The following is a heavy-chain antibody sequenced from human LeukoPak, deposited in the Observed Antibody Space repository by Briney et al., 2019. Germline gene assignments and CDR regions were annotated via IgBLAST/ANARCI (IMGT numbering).Heavy chain of an antibody. Sequence: GGSLRLSCAASGFTFSSYSMNWARQAPGKGLEWVSYISSSSSTIYYADSVKGRFTISRDNAKNSLYLQMNSLRAEDTAVYYCATVPQYYYYYYYTDVWGKGTTVTVSS. V-gene: IGHV3-48*04. CDR1: GFTFSSYS. CDR3: ATVPQYYYYYYYTDV. J-gene: IGHJ6*03. D-gene: IGHD6-6*01. CDR2: ISSSSSTI.